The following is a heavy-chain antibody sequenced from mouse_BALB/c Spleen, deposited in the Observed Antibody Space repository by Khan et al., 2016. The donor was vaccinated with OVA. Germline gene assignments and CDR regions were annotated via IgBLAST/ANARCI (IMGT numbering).Heavy chain of an antibody. CDR3: ARMARTIN. CDR1: GFTFSSYG. Sequence: EVELVESGGGLVQPGGSLKLSCAASGFTFSSYGMSWVRQTPDKRLELVATINSNGGSTYYLDSVTGRFTISRDNAKNTLYLQMSSLKSEDTAMYYCARMARTINWGEGTTLTVSS. CDR2: INSNGGST. J-gene: IGHJ2*01. V-gene: IGHV5-6-3*01.